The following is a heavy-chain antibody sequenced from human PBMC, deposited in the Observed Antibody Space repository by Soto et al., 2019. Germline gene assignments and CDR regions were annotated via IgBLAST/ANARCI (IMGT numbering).Heavy chain of an antibody. CDR2: ISAYNGNT. V-gene: IGHV1-18*01. D-gene: IGHD4-17*01. J-gene: IGHJ3*02. CDR1: GYTFTSYG. Sequence: ASVKVSCKASGYTFTSYGISWVRQAPGQGLEWMGWISAYNGNTNYAQKLQGRVTMTTDTSTSTAYMELRSLRSDDTAVYHCADRYGDYPDGAFDIWGQGTMVTVSS. CDR3: ADRYGDYPDGAFDI.